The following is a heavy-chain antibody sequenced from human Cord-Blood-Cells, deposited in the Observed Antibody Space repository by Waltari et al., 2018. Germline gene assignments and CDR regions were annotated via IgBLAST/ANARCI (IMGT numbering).Heavy chain of an antibody. CDR1: GGTFSSYA. CDR3: ARELGYCSGGSCYYNYYGMDV. D-gene: IGHD2-15*01. J-gene: IGHJ6*02. Sequence: QVQLVQSGAEVKKPGSSVKVSCKASGGTFSSYAISWVRQAPGQGLEWMGGIIPIFGTANYAQKFQGRVTITADESTSTAYMELSSLRSEDTAVYYCARELGYCSGGSCYYNYYGMDVWGQGTTVTVSS. CDR2: IIPIFGTA. V-gene: IGHV1-69*01.